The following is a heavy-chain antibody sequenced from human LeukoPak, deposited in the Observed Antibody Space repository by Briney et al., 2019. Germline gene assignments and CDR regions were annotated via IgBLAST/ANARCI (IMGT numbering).Heavy chain of an antibody. J-gene: IGHJ4*02. Sequence: ASVMVSCKASGYTFTNYGISWVRQAPGQGLEWMSWISANNGETRYAQNFQGRVTITTDTSTTTAYMELRSLRSDDTAVYYCARVPPSAHQVFSSDYWGQGTQVTVSS. CDR1: GYTFTNYG. CDR3: ARVPPSAHQVFSSDY. V-gene: IGHV1-18*04. CDR2: ISANNGET. D-gene: IGHD1-14*01.